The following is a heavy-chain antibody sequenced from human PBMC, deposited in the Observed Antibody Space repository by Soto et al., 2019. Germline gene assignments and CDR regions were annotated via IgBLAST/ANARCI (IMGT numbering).Heavy chain of an antibody. CDR2: VSGSSDRT. V-gene: IGHV3-23*01. CDR3: AKDDRWLVPTYFDY. CDR1: GFRFSNCA. J-gene: IGHJ4*02. D-gene: IGHD6-19*01. Sequence: EVQVLESGGGLVQPGGSLRISCAASGFRFSNCAMNWVRQAPGKGLEWVSVVSGSSDRTEYADSVKGRFTISRDNSKNTVYLQMNSLRAEDTAVYFCAKDDRWLVPTYFDYWGQGTLVTVSS.